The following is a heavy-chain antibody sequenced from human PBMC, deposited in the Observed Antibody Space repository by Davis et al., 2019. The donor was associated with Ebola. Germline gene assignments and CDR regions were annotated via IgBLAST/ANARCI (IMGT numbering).Heavy chain of an antibody. CDR2: INHSGST. V-gene: IGHV4-34*01. Sequence: SETLSLTCAVYGGSFSGYYFTWIRQPPGKGLEWIGEINHSGSTNYNPSLKSRVTISVDTSKNQFSLKLSSVTAADTAVYYCARGRPFFWGQGTLVTVSS. CDR3: ARGRPFF. J-gene: IGHJ4*02. D-gene: IGHD2/OR15-2a*01. CDR1: GGSFSGYY.